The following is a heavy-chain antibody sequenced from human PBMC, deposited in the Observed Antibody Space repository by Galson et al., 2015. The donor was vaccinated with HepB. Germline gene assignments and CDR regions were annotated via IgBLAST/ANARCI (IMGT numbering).Heavy chain of an antibody. CDR1: GFTFSTYW. CDR2: IGPSGSDR. CDR3: ARDPYGAGNY. J-gene: IGHJ4*02. V-gene: IGHV3-48*02. D-gene: IGHD3-10*01. Sequence: SLRLSCAASGFTFSTYWMSWFRQAPGKGPEWISYIGPSGSDRKYADSVKGRFTISRDNAKNSLYLEMNSLRDEDTAVYYCARDPYGAGNYWGQGTLVTVSS.